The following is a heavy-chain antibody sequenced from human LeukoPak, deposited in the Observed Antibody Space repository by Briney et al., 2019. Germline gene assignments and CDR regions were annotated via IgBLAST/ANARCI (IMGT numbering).Heavy chain of an antibody. D-gene: IGHD6-13*01. V-gene: IGHV2-5*01. CDR3: EHSWQHMVT. CDR1: GFSLSTTGVS. J-gene: IGHJ3*01. CDR2: IYWKYDK. Sequence: ETGPTLVKPTQTLTLTCSFSGFSLSTTGVSVGWILQPPGKALEWRALIYWKYDKRYIAALKSRLTITKYPSKHQVVLTMTNIDPVHTATYYCEHSWQHMVTWGQGTMVTVSS.